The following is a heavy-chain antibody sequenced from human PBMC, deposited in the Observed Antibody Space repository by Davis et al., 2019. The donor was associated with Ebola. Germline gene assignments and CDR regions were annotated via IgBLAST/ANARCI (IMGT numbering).Heavy chain of an antibody. Sequence: PGGSLRLSCAASGFNFSIYGMHWVRQAPGKGLEWVAVISYDATKRYYGDSVKGRLTISRDNSKNTLYLQMSSLGAEDTAVYYCAKGGERWLLLEPYYFDSWGQGTLVTVSS. V-gene: IGHV3-30*18. CDR1: GFNFSIYG. CDR3: AKGGERWLLLEPYYFDS. J-gene: IGHJ4*01. CDR2: ISYDATKR. D-gene: IGHD5-24*01.